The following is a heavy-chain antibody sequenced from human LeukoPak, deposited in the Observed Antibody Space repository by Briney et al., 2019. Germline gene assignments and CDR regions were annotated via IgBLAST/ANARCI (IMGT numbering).Heavy chain of an antibody. CDR3: ARDSYGYHLVSPFDY. Sequence: PGGSLRLSCTASGFKFDDYGMTWVRQAPGKGLEWVAVISYDGSNKYYADSVKGRFTISRDNSKDTLYLQMNSLRAEDTAVYYCARDSYGYHLVSPFDYWGQGTLVTVSS. D-gene: IGHD5-18*01. CDR1: GFKFDDYG. V-gene: IGHV3-30*03. J-gene: IGHJ4*02. CDR2: ISYDGSNK.